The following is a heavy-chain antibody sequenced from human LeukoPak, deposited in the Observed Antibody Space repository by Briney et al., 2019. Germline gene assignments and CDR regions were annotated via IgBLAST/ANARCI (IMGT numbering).Heavy chain of an antibody. CDR1: GFTFSSYW. CDR3: AREKYYGDFDY. CDR2: IKQDGSEK. D-gene: IGHD4-17*01. Sequence: GGSLRLSCAASGFTFSSYWMSWVRQAPGKGLEWVANIKQDGSEKYYVDSVKGRFTISRDNAKNSLYLQMNSLRAEDTAVYCCAREKYYGDFDYWGQGTLVTVSS. V-gene: IGHV3-7*01. J-gene: IGHJ4*02.